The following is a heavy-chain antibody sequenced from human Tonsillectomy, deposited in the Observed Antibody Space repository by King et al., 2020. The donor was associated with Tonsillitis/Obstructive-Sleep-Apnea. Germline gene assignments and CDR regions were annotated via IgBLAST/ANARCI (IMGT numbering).Heavy chain of an antibody. J-gene: IGHJ3*02. V-gene: IGHV4-59*01. Sequence: VQLQESGPGLVKPSETLSLTCTVSGGSISSYYWSWIRQPPGKGLEWIGYFYYSVSTNYNPSLKSRVTISVDTSKNQFSLRLTSVTAADTAVYYCARDMVLEAGGDAFDIWGQGTMVTVSS. CDR2: FYYSVST. D-gene: IGHD2-8*01. CDR1: GGSISSYY. CDR3: ARDMVLEAGGDAFDI.